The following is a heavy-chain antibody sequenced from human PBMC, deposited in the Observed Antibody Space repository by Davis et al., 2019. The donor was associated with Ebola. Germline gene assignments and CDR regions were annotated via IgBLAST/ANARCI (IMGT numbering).Heavy chain of an antibody. CDR2: IIPVVDTK. V-gene: IGHV1-69*04. CDR1: GGTFTNYA. CDR3: ARGKWFDP. Sequence: SVKVSCKTSGGTFTNYAVNWVRQAPGQGLEWMGRIIPVVDTKDYAQKFQGRVTLTADKATNTAYMELSGLRFDDRAVYYCARGKWFDPWGQGTLVSVTS. J-gene: IGHJ5*02.